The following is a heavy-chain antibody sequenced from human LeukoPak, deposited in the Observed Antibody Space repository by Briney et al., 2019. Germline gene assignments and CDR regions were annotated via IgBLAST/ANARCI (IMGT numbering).Heavy chain of an antibody. V-gene: IGHV3-53*01. Sequence: PGGSLRLSCAASGFTVSSNYMSWVRQAPGKGLEWVSLIYSGGVTYYADSVKGRFIISRDNSKNTLFLQMNSLRAEDTAVYYCARAPSGWCDYWYFDLWGRGTLVTVSS. CDR1: GFTVSSNY. CDR2: IYSGGVT. CDR3: ARAPSGWCDYWYFDL. J-gene: IGHJ2*01. D-gene: IGHD6-19*01.